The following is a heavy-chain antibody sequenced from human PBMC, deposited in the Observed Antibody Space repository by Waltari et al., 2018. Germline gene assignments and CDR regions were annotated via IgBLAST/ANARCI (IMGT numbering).Heavy chain of an antibody. CDR2: ITSEGSST. CDR1: GFTFSSYW. Sequence: EVQLVESGGGLVQPGGSLRLSCAASGFTFSSYWMHWVRQAPGKGLVWVSRITSEGSSTGYADSVKGRFTISRGNGKNTLYLQMNSLRDAETAVYYCAREGVDIVATIPLDYFDYWGQGTLVTVSS. CDR3: AREGVDIVATIPLDYFDY. D-gene: IGHD5-12*01. V-gene: IGHV3-74*01. J-gene: IGHJ4*02.